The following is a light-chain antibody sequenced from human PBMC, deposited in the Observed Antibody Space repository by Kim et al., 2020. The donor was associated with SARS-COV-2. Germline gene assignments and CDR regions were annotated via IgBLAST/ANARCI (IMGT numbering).Light chain of an antibody. CDR2: QDN. V-gene: IGLV3-1*01. CDR3: QAWDSSTAWV. J-gene: IGLJ3*02. CDR1: KLGDKY. Sequence: SYELTQPPSVSVSPGQTASITCSGDKLGDKYACWYQQKPGQSPVLVIYQDNKRPSGIPERFSGPNSGNTATLTISGTQAMDEADYYCQAWDSSTAWVFGGGTQLTVL.